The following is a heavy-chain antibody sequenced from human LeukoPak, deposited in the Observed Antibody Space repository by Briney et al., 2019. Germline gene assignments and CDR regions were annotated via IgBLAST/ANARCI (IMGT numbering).Heavy chain of an antibody. J-gene: IGHJ3*02. D-gene: IGHD2-15*01. CDR3: ARRATDRVDI. CDR2: IYPGDSDT. CDR1: GYRFTSYW. V-gene: IGHV5-51*01. Sequence: GGALQISFKGSGYRFTSYWIGWVRPMPGKGVEWMGIIYPGDSDTRYSPSFQGQVTISADKSISTAYLQWSSLKASDTAMYYCARRATDRVDIWGQGTMVTVSS.